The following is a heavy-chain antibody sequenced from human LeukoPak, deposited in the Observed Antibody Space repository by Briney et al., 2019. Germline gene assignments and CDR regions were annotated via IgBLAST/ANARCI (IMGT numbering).Heavy chain of an antibody. Sequence: PGGSLRLSCAASGLIVSNSYMNWVRQAPGKGLEWVSVIYYNGNTFYADSVMGRFTISRDNSKSTLCLQMNSLRAEDTAVYYCAKQLGYCSDGSCYFPYWGQGTLVTVSS. CDR2: IYYNGNT. V-gene: IGHV3-53*01. D-gene: IGHD2-15*01. CDR3: AKQLGYCSDGSCYFPY. CDR1: GLIVSNSY. J-gene: IGHJ4*02.